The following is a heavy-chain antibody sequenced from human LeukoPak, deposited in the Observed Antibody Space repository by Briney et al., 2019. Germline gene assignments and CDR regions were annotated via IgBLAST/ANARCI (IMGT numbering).Heavy chain of an antibody. Sequence: SETLSLTCAVYGGSCSGYYWSWIRQPPGKGLEWIGEINHSGSTNYNPSLKSRVTISVDTSKNQFSLKLSSVTAADTAVYYCASAVAGPFDYWGQGTLVTVSS. D-gene: IGHD6-19*01. CDR2: INHSGST. CDR1: GGSCSGYY. V-gene: IGHV4-34*01. CDR3: ASAVAGPFDY. J-gene: IGHJ4*02.